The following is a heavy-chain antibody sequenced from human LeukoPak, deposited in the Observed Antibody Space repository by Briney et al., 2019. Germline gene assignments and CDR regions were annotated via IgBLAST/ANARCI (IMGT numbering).Heavy chain of an antibody. Sequence: GRSLRLSCAASGFTFSSYAMHWVRQAPGKGLEWVTVISYDGSNKYYADSVKGRFTISRDNSKNTLYLQMNSLRAEDTAVYYCARDRGFYYYYGMDVWGQGTTVTVSS. CDR1: GFTFSSYA. V-gene: IGHV3-30-3*01. CDR3: ARDRGFYYYYGMDV. CDR2: ISYDGSNK. J-gene: IGHJ6*02.